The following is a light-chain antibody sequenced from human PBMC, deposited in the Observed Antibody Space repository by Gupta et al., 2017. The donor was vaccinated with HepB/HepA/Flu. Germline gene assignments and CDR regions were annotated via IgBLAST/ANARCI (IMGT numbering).Light chain of an antibody. CDR3: AAWDTSLNVVV. V-gene: IGLV1-44*01. CDR2: YND. Sequence: QSVLTQSTSVSGTPGQRVTLSCSGSSSNVGRNNVNWYQQLPGTAPKLLIYYNDERPSGVPDRISGSKSGISASLAISGLQSEDEADYYCAAWDTSLNVVVFGGGTKLTVL. J-gene: IGLJ2*01. CDR1: SSNVGRNN.